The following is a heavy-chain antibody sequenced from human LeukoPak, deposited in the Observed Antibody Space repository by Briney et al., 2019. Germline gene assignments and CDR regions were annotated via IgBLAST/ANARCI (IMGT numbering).Heavy chain of an antibody. V-gene: IGHV3-23*01. CDR1: GFTFSSYA. CDR3: ANDSNSIRDYYYYMDV. D-gene: IGHD4-11*01. Sequence: GGSLRLSCAASGFTFSSYAMNWVRQAPGKGLEWVSAISGSGGSTYYADSVKGRFTISRDNSKNTLYLQMNSLRAEDTAVYYCANDSNSIRDYYYYMDVWGKGTTVTVSS. CDR2: ISGSGGST. J-gene: IGHJ6*03.